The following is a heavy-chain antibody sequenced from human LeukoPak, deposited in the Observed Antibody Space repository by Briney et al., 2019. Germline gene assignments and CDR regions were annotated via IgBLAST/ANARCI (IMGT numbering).Heavy chain of an antibody. CDR3: ARDAAEEGRLVITWFDP. CDR1: GGTFSSYA. Sequence: SVKVSCKASGGTFSSYAISWVRQAPGQGLEWMGGIIPIFGTANYAQKFQGRVTITADKSTSTAYMELSSLRSEDTAVYYCARDAAEEGRLVITWFDPWGQGTLVTVSS. D-gene: IGHD3-9*01. CDR2: IIPIFGTA. V-gene: IGHV1-69*06. J-gene: IGHJ5*02.